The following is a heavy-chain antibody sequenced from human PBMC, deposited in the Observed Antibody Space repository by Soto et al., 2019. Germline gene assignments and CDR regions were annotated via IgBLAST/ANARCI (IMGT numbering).Heavy chain of an antibody. V-gene: IGHV3-23*01. CDR2: ISGSGGST. Sequence: EVQLLESGGGLVQPGGSLRLSCAASGFTFSSYAMSGVRQAPGKGLEWVSAISGSGGSTYYADSVKGRFTISRDNSKNTLYLQMNSLRAEDTAVYYCARAPGYSSSWHQFDYWGQGTLVTVSS. CDR1: GFTFSSYA. J-gene: IGHJ4*02. D-gene: IGHD6-13*01. CDR3: ARAPGYSSSWHQFDY.